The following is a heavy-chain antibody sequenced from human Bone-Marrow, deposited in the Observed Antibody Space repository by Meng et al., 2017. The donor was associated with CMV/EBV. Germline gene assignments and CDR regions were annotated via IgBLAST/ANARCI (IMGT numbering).Heavy chain of an antibody. V-gene: IGHV3-53*01. CDR2: IYIGGTT. CDR3: AREGDIVVVPAPPYYYGMDV. CDR1: GSTVSSNY. Sequence: GESLKISCAASGSTVSSNYMSWVRQAPGKGLEWVSVIYIGGTTYYADSVKGRFTISRDNSKNTLYLQMNSLRAEDTAVYYCAREGDIVVVPAPPYYYGMDVWGQGTTVTVSS. D-gene: IGHD2-2*01. J-gene: IGHJ6*02.